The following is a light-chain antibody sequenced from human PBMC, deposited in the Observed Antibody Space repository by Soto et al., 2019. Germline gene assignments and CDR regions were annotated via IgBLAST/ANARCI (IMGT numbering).Light chain of an antibody. CDR1: QSISSW. V-gene: IGKV1-5*01. CDR2: DAS. Sequence: IQLTQSPASLSASVGDTVTITCRASQSISSWLAWYQQKPGRAPNLLIYDASSWESGVPSRFSGSGSGTEFTLTISSLQPDDFATYYCQQYNNSSQTFGQGTKVDIK. CDR3: QQYNNSSQT. J-gene: IGKJ1*01.